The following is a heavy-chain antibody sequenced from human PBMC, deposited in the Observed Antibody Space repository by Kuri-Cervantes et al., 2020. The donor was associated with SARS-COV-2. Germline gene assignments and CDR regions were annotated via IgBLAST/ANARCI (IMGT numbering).Heavy chain of an antibody. J-gene: IGHJ6*02. V-gene: IGHV4-30-4*01. CDR1: GGSISSGDYY. CDR3: AKGWGGYCSSTSCYYYYYGMDV. Sequence: SETLSLTCTVSGGSISSGDYYWSWTRQPPGKGLEWIGYIYYSGSTYYNPSLKSRVTISVDTSKNQFSLKLSSVTATDTAVYYCAKGWGGYCSSTSCYYYYYGMDVWGQGTTVTVSS. D-gene: IGHD2-2*01. CDR2: IYYSGST.